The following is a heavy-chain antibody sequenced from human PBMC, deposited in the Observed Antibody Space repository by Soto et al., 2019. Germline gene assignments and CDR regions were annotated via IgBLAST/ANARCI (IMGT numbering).Heavy chain of an antibody. D-gene: IGHD3-22*01. CDR3: VRPDSSGYYVN. CDR1: GYNFSSW. CDR2: IHPGDSDT. V-gene: IGHV5-51*01. J-gene: IGHJ4*02. Sequence: GESLKISCKGSGYNFSSWIGWVRQMPGKGLEWMGIIHPGDSDTRYSPSFQGQVTMSVDKSISTAYLQWSSQKASDTAMYYCVRPDSSGYYVNWGQGTLVTVSS.